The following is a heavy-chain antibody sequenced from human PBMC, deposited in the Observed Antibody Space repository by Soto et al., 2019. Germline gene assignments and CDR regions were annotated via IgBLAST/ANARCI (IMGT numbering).Heavy chain of an antibody. D-gene: IGHD6-19*01. CDR1: GFTFSDYA. Sequence: VQLVESGGGVVQPGRSLRLSCAASGFTFSDYAMHWVRQAPGKGLEWVAVVSHDGRNTHYADSVKGRFTISRDSSKNTVSLERTSVRAEDTAGYYCAKGGRQWLVTSDFNYWGQGALVTVSS. CDR2: VSHDGRNT. CDR3: AKGGRQWLVTSDFNY. J-gene: IGHJ4*02. V-gene: IGHV3-30*18.